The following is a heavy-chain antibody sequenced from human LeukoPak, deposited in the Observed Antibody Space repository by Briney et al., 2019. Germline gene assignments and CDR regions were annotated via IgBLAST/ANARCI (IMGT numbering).Heavy chain of an antibody. V-gene: IGHV4-39*01. Sequence: SETLSLTCTVSSGSISSSGFYWGWIRQPPGKGLEWIGSIYYSGSTYYNPSLKSRVTISVDTSKNQFSLKLSSVTAADTAVYYCARRGNCSSTSCFGWFDPWGQGTLVTVSS. J-gene: IGHJ5*02. CDR3: ARRGNCSSTSCFGWFDP. CDR2: IYYSGST. CDR1: SGSISSSGFY. D-gene: IGHD2-2*01.